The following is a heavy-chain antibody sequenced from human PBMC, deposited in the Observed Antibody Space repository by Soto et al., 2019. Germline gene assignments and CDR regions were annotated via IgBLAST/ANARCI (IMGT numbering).Heavy chain of an antibody. CDR2: IIPIFGTA. D-gene: IGHD1-26*01. CDR3: ARVFVSGSIPASDYYYYYGMDV. V-gene: IGHV1-69*13. J-gene: IGHJ6*02. CDR1: GGTFSSYA. Sequence: GASVKVSCKASGGTFSSYAISWVRQAPGQGLEWMGGIIPIFGTANYAQKFQGRVTITADESTSTAYMELSSLRSEDTAVYYCARVFVSGSIPASDYYYYYGMDVWGQGTTVTVSS.